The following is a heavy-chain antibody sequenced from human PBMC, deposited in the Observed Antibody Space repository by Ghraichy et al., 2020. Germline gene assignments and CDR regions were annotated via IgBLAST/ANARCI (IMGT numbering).Heavy chain of an antibody. CDR3: ARGRPTGQWLYSGRFDY. CDR1: GGSFSGYY. V-gene: IGHV4-34*01. Sequence: SETLSLTCAVYGGSFSGYYWSWIRQPPGKGLEWIGEINHSGSTNYNPSLKSRVTISVDTSKNQFSLKLSSVTAADTAVYYCARGRPTGQWLYSGRFDYWGQGTLVTVSS. CDR2: INHSGST. D-gene: IGHD6-19*01. J-gene: IGHJ4*02.